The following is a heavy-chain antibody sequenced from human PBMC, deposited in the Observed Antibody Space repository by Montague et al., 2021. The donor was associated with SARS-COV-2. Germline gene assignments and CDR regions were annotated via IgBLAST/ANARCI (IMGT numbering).Heavy chain of an antibody. Sequence: SETLSLTCTVSGGSINSSRCYWGLMRQLPGTRLEWIGCIYCSGSTCYTPSLPSRVTISVDTSKNQFSLKLSSVTAADTAVDYCARVGRQQLVRLSGMDVWGQGTTVTVAS. CDR2: IYCSGST. CDR3: ARVGRQQLVRLSGMDV. V-gene: IGHV4-39*07. D-gene: IGHD6-13*01. CDR1: GGSINSSRCY. J-gene: IGHJ6*02.